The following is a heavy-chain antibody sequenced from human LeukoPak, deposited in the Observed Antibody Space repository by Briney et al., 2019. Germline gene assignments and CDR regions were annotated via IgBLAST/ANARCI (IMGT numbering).Heavy chain of an antibody. V-gene: IGHV3-23*01. D-gene: IGHD5-18*01. CDR1: GFTFSIYA. CDR3: ATNKGYSILYYFDY. J-gene: IGHJ4*02. Sequence: PGGSLRLSCAASGFTFSIYAMTWVRQAPGKGLEWVSASSGSGGSTYYADSVKGRFTISRDNSKNTLYLQMNSLRAEDTAVYYCATNKGYSILYYFDYWGQGTLVTVSS. CDR2: SSGSGGST.